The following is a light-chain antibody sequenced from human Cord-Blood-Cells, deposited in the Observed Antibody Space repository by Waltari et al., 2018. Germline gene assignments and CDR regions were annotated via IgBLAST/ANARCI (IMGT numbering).Light chain of an antibody. Sequence: DIVMTQSPDSLAVSLGSRATINFTSSTSVLYSSNNKNYLAWYQQKPGQPPKLLIYWASTRESGVPDRFSGSGSGTDFTLTISSLQAEDVAVYYCQQYYSTPRTFGQGTKVEIK. J-gene: IGKJ1*01. V-gene: IGKV4-1*01. CDR3: QQYYSTPRT. CDR2: WAS. CDR1: TSVLYSSNNKNY.